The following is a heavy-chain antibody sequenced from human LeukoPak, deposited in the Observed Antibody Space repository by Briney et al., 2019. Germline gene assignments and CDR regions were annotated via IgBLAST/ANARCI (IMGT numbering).Heavy chain of an antibody. V-gene: IGHV3-21*04. CDR1: GFTFSSYS. CDR3: ARDFYGSRSSSYFKH. J-gene: IGHJ1*01. CDR2: ISSSSSYI. D-gene: IGHD3-10*01. Sequence: GGSLRLSCAASGFTFSSYSMNWVRQAPGKGLEWVSSISSSSSYIYYAASVKGRFTISRDNAKTSVYLQMNSLRADDTAVYYCARDFYGSRSSSYFKHWGRGTLVTVSS.